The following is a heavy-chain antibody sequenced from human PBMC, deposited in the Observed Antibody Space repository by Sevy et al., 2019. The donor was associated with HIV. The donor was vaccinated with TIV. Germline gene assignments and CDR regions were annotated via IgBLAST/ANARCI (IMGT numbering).Heavy chain of an antibody. CDR1: GFTFSSYS. CDR2: ISSSSSTI. CDR3: ARDFVDTAMVTCFDY. D-gene: IGHD5-18*01. J-gene: IGHJ4*02. Sequence: GGSLRLSCAASGFTFSSYSMNWVRQAPGKGLEWVSYISSSSSTIYYADSVKGRSTISRDNAKNSLYLQMNSLRDEETAVYYCARDFVDTAMVTCFDYWGQGTLVTVSS. V-gene: IGHV3-48*02.